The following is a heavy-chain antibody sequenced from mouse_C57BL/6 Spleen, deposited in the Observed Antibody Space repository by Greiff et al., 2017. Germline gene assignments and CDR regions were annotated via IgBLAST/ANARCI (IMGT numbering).Heavy chain of an antibody. V-gene: IGHV1-55*01. J-gene: IGHJ4*01. D-gene: IGHD1-1*01. CDR2: IYPGSGST. CDR3: ARGGTTVGMDY. CDR1: GYTFTSYW. Sequence: VQLQQPGAELVKPGASVKMSCKASGYTFTSYWITWVKQRPGQGLEWIGDIYPGSGSTNYNEKFKSKATLTVDTSSSTAYMQLSSQTSEDSAVYYCARGGTTVGMDYWGQGTSVTVSS.